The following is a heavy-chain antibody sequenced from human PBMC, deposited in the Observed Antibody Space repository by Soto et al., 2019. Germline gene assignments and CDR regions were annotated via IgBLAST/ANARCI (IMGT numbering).Heavy chain of an antibody. CDR3: ARYDAESGSNKLDP. V-gene: IGHV4-61*01. D-gene: IGHD5-12*01. Sequence: QVQLQESGPGVVKPSDTLSVTCTVSGGSVSSRSHFWSWIRQPPGGGLQWIGYIYYPGTTNYSPSLKSRATLSVDTSRNQFSLRLTSVTAADTASYYCARYDAESGSNKLDPWGQGTLVTVSS. CDR2: IYYPGTT. J-gene: IGHJ5*02. CDR1: GGSVSSRSHF.